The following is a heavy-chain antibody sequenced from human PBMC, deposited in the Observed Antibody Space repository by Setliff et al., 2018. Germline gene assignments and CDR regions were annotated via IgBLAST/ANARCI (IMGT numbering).Heavy chain of an antibody. V-gene: IGHV4-34*01. CDR2: IDQSGIT. Sequence: TLSLTCAVYGGSFSGYYWSWIRQPPGKGPEWIGEIDQSGITNYNPSLKSRVTISIDTSKNQFSLRLSSVTATDTAVYYCARGRRITMIVVPPGVFDIWGQGTMVT. CDR1: GGSFSGYY. J-gene: IGHJ3*02. CDR3: ARGRRITMIVVPPGVFDI. D-gene: IGHD3-22*01.